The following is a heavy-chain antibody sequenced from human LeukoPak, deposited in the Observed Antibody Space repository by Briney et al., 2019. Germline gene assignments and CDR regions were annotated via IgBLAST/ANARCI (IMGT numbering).Heavy chain of an antibody. D-gene: IGHD2-2*01. CDR3: ARHLTVVVPAATYNWFDP. CDR2: IYYSGST. CDR1: GGSISSSSYY. Sequence: PSETLSLTCTVSGGSISSSSYYWGWLRQPPGKGLEWIGSIYYSGSTYYNPSLKSRVTISVDTSKNQFSLKLSSVTAADTAVYYCARHLTVVVPAATYNWFDPWGQGTLVTVSS. V-gene: IGHV4-39*01. J-gene: IGHJ5*02.